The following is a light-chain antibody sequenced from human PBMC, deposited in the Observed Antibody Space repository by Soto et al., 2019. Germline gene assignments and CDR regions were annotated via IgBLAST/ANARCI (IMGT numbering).Light chain of an antibody. CDR1: QSVSSSY. J-gene: IGKJ4*01. CDR2: GAS. Sequence: EIVLTQSPGTLSLSPGERATLSCRASQSVSSSYLAWYQQKPGQAPRLLIYGASSRATGIPDRFSGSGSGTDXXLTIXXXXXEXXXXYXXQQYGSSPLTFGGGTKVEIK. CDR3: QQYGSSPLT. V-gene: IGKV3-20*01.